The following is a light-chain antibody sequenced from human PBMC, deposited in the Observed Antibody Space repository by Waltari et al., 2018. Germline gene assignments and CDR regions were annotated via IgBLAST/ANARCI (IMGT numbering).Light chain of an antibody. CDR2: KNG. CDR1: SSHIGKNT. J-gene: IGLJ3*02. V-gene: IGLV1-44*01. Sequence: QSVLTQPPSASGTPGQRVTISCSGSSSHIGKNTVNWYQHLPGTSPKLLIYKNGQRPSGVPDRFSGSKSGTSASLAISGLQSEDEADYYCATWDDSLNGWVFGGGTKLTVL. CDR3: ATWDDSLNGWV.